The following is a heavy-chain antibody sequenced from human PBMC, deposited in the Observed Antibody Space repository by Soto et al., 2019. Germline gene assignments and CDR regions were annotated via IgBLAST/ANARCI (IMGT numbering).Heavy chain of an antibody. J-gene: IGHJ5*02. CDR3: ARYYEPCSSTSCEPDWFER. D-gene: IGHD2-2*01. Sequence: ASVKVSCKASGYTFTSYAMHWVRQAPGQRLEWMGWINAGNGNTKYSQKFQGRVTITRDTSASTAYMEQSSLRSEDTAVYYCARYYEPCSSTSCEPDWFERWGQGALVNVSP. CDR2: INAGNGNT. V-gene: IGHV1-3*01. CDR1: GYTFTSYA.